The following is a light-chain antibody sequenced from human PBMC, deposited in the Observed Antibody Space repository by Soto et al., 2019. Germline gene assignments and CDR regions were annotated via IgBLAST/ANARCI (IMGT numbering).Light chain of an antibody. J-gene: IGKJ1*01. CDR2: MAS. CDR3: QHSNDYSRI. Sequence: DIQMTQSPSTLSASIGDRVTITCRASQSISSWLAWYQQKPGKAPKLLIYMASNLQSGVPSRFSGSGSGTEFTLTSSSLQPDDFATYYCQHSNDYSRIFGQGTKVEIK. V-gene: IGKV1-5*03. CDR1: QSISSW.